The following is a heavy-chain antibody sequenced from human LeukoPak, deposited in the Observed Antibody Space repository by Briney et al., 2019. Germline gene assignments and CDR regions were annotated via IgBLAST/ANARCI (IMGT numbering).Heavy chain of an antibody. CDR2: IYYSGST. D-gene: IGHD3-9*01. J-gene: IGHJ6*03. CDR3: AKGGGFDWLNYYYMDV. Sequence: PSETLSLTCTVSGGSISSSSYYWGWIRQPPGKGLEWIGSIYYSGSTYYNPSLKSRVTISVDTSKNHFSLSLASLTAEDTAVYYCAKGGGFDWLNYYYMDVWGKGTTVIISS. V-gene: IGHV4-39*07. CDR1: GGSISSSSYY.